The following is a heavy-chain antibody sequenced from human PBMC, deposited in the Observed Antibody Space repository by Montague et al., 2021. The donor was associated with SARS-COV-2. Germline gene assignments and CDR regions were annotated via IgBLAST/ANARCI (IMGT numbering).Heavy chain of an antibody. V-gene: IGHV4-39*01. Sequence: SETLSLTCTVPGAYIGSSFSYWGWIRQPPGKGLEWIGSIGYSASSFYNPSLRSRVTISEDTSRNQFSLKVTSVTAADTAVYYCAGYRVGTMLDSWGSGTLVTVSS. CDR1: GAYIGSSFSY. CDR2: IGYSASS. J-gene: IGHJ5*01. CDR3: AGYRVGTMLDS. D-gene: IGHD1-1*01.